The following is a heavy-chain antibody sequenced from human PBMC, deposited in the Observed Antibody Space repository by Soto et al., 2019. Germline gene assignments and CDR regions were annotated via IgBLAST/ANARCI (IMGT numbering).Heavy chain of an antibody. J-gene: IGHJ4*02. V-gene: IGHV1-46*01. D-gene: IGHD6-13*01. Sequence: ASVKVSCKASGYTFTSYYMHWVRQAPGQGLEWMGIINPSGGSPTYAQKFQGRLTMARDTSTRTVYMELSSLRSEDSAVYYCARDSGSSCLDYWGQGTLVTSPQ. CDR1: GYTFTSYY. CDR2: INPSGGSP. CDR3: ARDSGSSCLDY.